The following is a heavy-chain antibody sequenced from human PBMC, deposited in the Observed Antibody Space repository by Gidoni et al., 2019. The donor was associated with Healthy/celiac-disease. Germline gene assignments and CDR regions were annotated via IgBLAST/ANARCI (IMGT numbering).Heavy chain of an antibody. J-gene: IGHJ4*01. CDR1: GFTFSSYS. D-gene: IGHD3-22*01. CDR2: ISSSSSYI. CDR3: ARGDSSGHTFDY. V-gene: IGHV3-21*01. Sequence: EVQLVESGGGLVKPGGSLRLSCAASGFTFSSYSMNWVRQAPGKGLEWVSSISSSSSYIYYADSVKGRFTISRDNAKNSLYLQMNSLRAEDTAVYYCARGDSSGHTFDYWGHGTLVTVSS.